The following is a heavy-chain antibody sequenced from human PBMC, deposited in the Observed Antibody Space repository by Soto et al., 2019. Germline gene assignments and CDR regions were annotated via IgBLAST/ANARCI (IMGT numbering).Heavy chain of an antibody. Sequence: GGSLRLSCAASGFTFSSYEMNWVRQAPGKGLEWVSYISSSGSTIYYTDSVKGRFTISRDNAKNSLYLQMNSLRAEDTAVYYCARDHKGGYYYYGMDVWGQGTTVTVSS. CDR1: GFTFSSYE. J-gene: IGHJ6*02. V-gene: IGHV3-48*03. CDR2: ISSSGSTI. CDR3: ARDHKGGYYYYGMDV.